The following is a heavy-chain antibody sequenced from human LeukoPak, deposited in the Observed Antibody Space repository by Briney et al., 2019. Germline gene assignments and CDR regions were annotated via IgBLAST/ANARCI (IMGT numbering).Heavy chain of an antibody. J-gene: IGHJ4*02. Sequence: GGSLRLSCAASGFTFSSYAMHRVRQAPGKGLEWVAVISYDGSNKYYADSVKGRFTISRDNSKNTLYLQMNSLRAEDTAVYYCAKEGYSGSSVDYWGQGTLVTVSS. D-gene: IGHD1-26*01. CDR3: AKEGYSGSSVDY. CDR1: GFTFSSYA. V-gene: IGHV3-30-3*01. CDR2: ISYDGSNK.